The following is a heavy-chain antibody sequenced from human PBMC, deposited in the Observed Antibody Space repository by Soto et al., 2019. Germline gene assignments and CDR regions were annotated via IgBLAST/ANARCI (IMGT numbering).Heavy chain of an antibody. CDR3: ARGFKTVEMDTIAPSDAFDI. J-gene: IGHJ3*02. V-gene: IGHV1-69*01. D-gene: IGHD5-18*01. CDR2: IIPIFGTA. CDR1: GGTFSSYA. Sequence: QVQLVQSGAEVKKPGSSVKVSCKASGGTFSSYAISWVRQAPGQGLEWMGGIIPIFGTANYAQKFQGRVTITADESTSTAYMELSSLRSEDTAVYYCARGFKTVEMDTIAPSDAFDIWGQGTMVTVSS.